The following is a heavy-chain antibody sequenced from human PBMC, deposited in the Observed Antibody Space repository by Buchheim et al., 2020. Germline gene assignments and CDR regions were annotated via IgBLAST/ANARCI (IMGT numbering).Heavy chain of an antibody. V-gene: IGHV4-59*01. CDR3: VRGDNYDNYTMDV. J-gene: IGHJ6*02. Sequence: QVQLQESGPGLVKASETLSLTCTVSGGSMTSYYWNWIRQPPGNGLEWIGLIYDTGSTTYSPSLKSRVSISVDTSENKFFLKLSSVTAADTAVYYCVRGDNYDNYTMDVWGQGT. CDR1: GGSMTSYY. CDR2: IYDTGST.